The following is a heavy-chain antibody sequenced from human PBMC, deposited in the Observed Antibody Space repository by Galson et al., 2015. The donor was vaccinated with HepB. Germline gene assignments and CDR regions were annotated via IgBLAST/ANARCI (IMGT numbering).Heavy chain of an antibody. J-gene: IGHJ4*02. CDR2: INSDGSST. V-gene: IGHV3-74*01. D-gene: IGHD2-2*01. Sequence: SLRLSCAASGFTFSSYWMHWVRQAPGKGLVWVSRINSDGSSTSYADSVKGRFTISRDNAKNTLYLQMNSLRAEDTAVYYCARSAAKYRVGPFDYWGQGTLVTVSS. CDR1: GFTFSSYW. CDR3: ARSAAKYRVGPFDY.